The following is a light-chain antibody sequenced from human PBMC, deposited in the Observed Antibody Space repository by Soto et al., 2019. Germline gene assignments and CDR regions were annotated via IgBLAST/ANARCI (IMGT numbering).Light chain of an antibody. Sequence: EIVLTQYPGTLSLSPGARATLSCRASQSVSSSYLAWYQQKPGQAPRLLIYGASSRATGIRDRFSGSGSGTDFTLTISRLEPEDFAVYYCQQYGSSRTFGQGTKVDIK. CDR1: QSVSSSY. CDR2: GAS. CDR3: QQYGSSRT. V-gene: IGKV3-20*01. J-gene: IGKJ1*01.